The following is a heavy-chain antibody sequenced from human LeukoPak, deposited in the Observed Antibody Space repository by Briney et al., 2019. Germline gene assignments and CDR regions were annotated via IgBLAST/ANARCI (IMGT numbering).Heavy chain of an antibody. Sequence: GASVTVSCKASGGTFSSYAISWVRQAPGQGLEWMGRIIPILGIANYAQKFQGRVTITADKSTSTAYMELSSLRSEDTAVYYCARVSWEGSGYLDYWGQGTLVTVSS. CDR3: ARVSWEGSGYLDY. CDR2: IIPILGIA. J-gene: IGHJ4*02. D-gene: IGHD1-26*01. V-gene: IGHV1-69*04. CDR1: GGTFSSYA.